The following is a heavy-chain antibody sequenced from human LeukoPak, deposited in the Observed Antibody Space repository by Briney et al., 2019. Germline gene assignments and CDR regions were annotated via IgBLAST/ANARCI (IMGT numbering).Heavy chain of an antibody. CDR3: ARVGYDYVWGSYPSSFDY. CDR2: INHSGST. CDR1: GGSFSGYY. Sequence: SETLSLTCAVYGGSFSGYYWSWIRQPPGKGLEWIGEINHSGSTNYNPSLKSRVTISVDTSKNQFSLKLSSVTAADTAVYYCARVGYDYVWGSYPSSFDYWGQGTLVTVYS. J-gene: IGHJ4*02. V-gene: IGHV4-34*01. D-gene: IGHD3-16*02.